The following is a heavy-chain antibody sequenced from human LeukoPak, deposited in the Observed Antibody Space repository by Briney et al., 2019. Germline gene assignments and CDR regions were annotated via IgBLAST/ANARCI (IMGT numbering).Heavy chain of an antibody. D-gene: IGHD6-19*01. V-gene: IGHV3-23*01. CDR2: ISGGGGST. CDR3: ALAGIAVAGGFDY. CDR1: GFTFSSYA. J-gene: IGHJ4*02. Sequence: GGSLRLSCAASGFTFSSYAMSWVRQAPGKGLEWVSAISGGGGSTYYADSVKGRFTISRDNSKNTLYLQMNSLRAEDTAVYYCALAGIAVAGGFDYWGQGTLVTVSS.